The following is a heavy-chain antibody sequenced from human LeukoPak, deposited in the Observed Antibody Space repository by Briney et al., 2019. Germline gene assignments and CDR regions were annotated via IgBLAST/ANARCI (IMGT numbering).Heavy chain of an antibody. CDR1: GFTFSSYA. CDR3: AREVADCSSTSCYGGYYYYYMDV. V-gene: IGHV3-30-3*01. CDR2: ISYDGSNK. Sequence: GGTLRLSCAASGFTFSSYAMHWVRQAPGKGLERVAVISYDGSNKYYADSVKGRFTISRDNSKNTLYLQMNSLRAEDTAVYYCAREVADCSSTSCYGGYYYYYMDVWGKGTTVTVSS. D-gene: IGHD2-2*01. J-gene: IGHJ6*03.